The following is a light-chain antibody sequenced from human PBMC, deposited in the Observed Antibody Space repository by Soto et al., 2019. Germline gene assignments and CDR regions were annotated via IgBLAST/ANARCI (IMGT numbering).Light chain of an antibody. CDR2: DPS. J-gene: IGKJ5*01. Sequence: LASFVRDRITITCQATQDIHNNFIWYKQKPGNAPQLLFYDPSDLETGVPSRFSASASVTGFNLTINGLHPEACATYYCQLPESLPLSFAHGTRLEIK. CDR1: QDIHNN. V-gene: IGKV1-33*01. CDR3: QLPESLPLS.